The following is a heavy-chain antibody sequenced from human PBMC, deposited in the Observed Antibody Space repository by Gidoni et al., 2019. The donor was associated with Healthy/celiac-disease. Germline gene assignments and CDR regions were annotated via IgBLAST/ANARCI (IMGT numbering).Heavy chain of an antibody. CDR2: INWNGGST. CDR1: GFTFDDYG. V-gene: IGHV3-20*01. Sequence: EVQLVESGGGVVRPGGSLRLSCAASGFTFDDYGMRWVRQAPGKGLEWVSGINWNGGSTGYADSVKGRFTISRDNAKNSLYLQMNSLRAEDTALYHCARVVDLGQLSPRGYYYYYGMDVWGQGTTVTVSS. D-gene: IGHD6-6*01. CDR3: ARVVDLGQLSPRGYYYYYGMDV. J-gene: IGHJ6*02.